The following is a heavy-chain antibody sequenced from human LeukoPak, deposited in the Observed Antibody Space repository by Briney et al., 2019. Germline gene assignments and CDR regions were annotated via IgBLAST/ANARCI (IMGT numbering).Heavy chain of an antibody. CDR1: GGSISSSSYY. CDR3: ARLKKPGRYGMDV. CDR2: INHSGST. J-gene: IGHJ6*02. V-gene: IGHV4-39*07. D-gene: IGHD2-2*01. Sequence: PSETLSLTCTVSGGSISSSSYYWSWIRQPPGKGLEWIGEINHSGSTNYNPSLKSRVTISVDTSKNQFSLKLSSVTAADTAVYYCARLKKPGRYGMDVWGQGTTVTVSS.